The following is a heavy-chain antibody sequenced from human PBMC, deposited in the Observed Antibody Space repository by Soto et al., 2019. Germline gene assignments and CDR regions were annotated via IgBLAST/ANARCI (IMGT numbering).Heavy chain of an antibody. CDR1: GGSISSEYFH. CDR2: IHYTGSI. Sequence: QVQLQQSGPGLVEPSQTLSLTCAVSGGSISSEYFHWTWIRQSPGKALEGIGYIHYTGSIMYNPSFKSRLTMAVDTTKNQFSLQLTSVTAADTAVYFCAREDDGGDRDYYGLDVWGQGTTVTVSS. V-gene: IGHV4-30-4*08. D-gene: IGHD2-21*02. J-gene: IGHJ6*02. CDR3: AREDDGGDRDYYGLDV.